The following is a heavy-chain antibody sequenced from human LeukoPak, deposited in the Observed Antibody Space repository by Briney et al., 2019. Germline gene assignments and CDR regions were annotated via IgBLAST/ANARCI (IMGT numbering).Heavy chain of an antibody. CDR2: IQRKADGGAT. CDR1: RFTFSNAW. J-gene: IGHJ4*02. V-gene: IGHV3-15*01. Sequence: GGSLRLSCAASRFTFSNAWMSWVRQAPGKGLEWVGRIQRKADGGATDYAAPVKGRFTISRDDSKNTLYLQMNSLKTEDTAVYYCARYQLPVRYFDYWGQGTLVTVSS. D-gene: IGHD2-2*01. CDR3: ARYQLPVRYFDY.